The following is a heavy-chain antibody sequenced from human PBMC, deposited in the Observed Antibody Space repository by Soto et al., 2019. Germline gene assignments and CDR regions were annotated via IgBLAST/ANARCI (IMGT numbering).Heavy chain of an antibody. CDR2: VSGVDGST. J-gene: IGHJ5*02. Sequence: PGGSLRLSCAASGFTFSNYAMTWVRQAPGKGLEWVSIVSGVDGSTYYADSVKGRFTISRDNSKSTLYLQMNSLRAEDTAVYYCAKYFAAAPITGSWFELWGHGTLVTVSP. V-gene: IGHV3-23*01. CDR3: AKYFAAAPITGSWFEL. D-gene: IGHD6-13*01. CDR1: GFTFSNYA.